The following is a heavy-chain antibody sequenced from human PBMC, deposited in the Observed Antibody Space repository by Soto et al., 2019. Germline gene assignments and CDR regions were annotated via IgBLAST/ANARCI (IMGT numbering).Heavy chain of an antibody. J-gene: IGHJ4*02. D-gene: IGHD3-9*01. Sequence: QVQLVQSGAEVKKPGSSVKVSCKASGGTFSSYAITWVRQAHGQGLEWMGGIIPIFGTANYAQKFQGRLTISADESTTTAYMERSSLSTEGTAVYYCARGRRYFDDPGGIREVFDCWGRGTLVTVSS. CDR2: IIPIFGTA. CDR3: ARGRRYFDDPGGIREVFDC. CDR1: GGTFSSYA. V-gene: IGHV1-69*01.